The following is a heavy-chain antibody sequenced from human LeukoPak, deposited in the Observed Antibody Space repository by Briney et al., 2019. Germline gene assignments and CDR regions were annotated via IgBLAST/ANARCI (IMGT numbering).Heavy chain of an antibody. J-gene: IGHJ4*02. CDR3: ARGAGFAEPLPEY. V-gene: IGHV1-3*01. D-gene: IGHD1-14*01. Sequence: ASVKVSCKASGYTFTSYAIQWVRQAPGQSLEWMGWINAGHGNTKYSQKFQGRVTITRDTSASTAYMELSSLRSEDTAVYYCARGAGFAEPLPEYWGQGTLLTVSS. CDR1: GYTFTSYA. CDR2: INAGHGNT.